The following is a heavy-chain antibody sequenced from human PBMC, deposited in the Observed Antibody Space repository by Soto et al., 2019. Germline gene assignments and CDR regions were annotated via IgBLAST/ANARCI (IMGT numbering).Heavy chain of an antibody. V-gene: IGHV6-1*01. CDR2: AYYRSKWYN. CDR3: ARSGPGGYIDY. Sequence: SQTLSLTCAISGYSVSSNSAAWNWISQSPSRGLEWLGRAYYRSKWYNHYAVSVKSRITVNPDTSKNQFSPQLNSVTPEDTAVYYCARSGPGGYIDYWGQGTLVTVSS. D-gene: IGHD3-22*01. J-gene: IGHJ4*02. CDR1: GYSVSSNSAA.